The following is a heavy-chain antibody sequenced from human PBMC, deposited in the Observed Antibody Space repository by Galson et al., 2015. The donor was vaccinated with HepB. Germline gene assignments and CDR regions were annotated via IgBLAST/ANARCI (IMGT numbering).Heavy chain of an antibody. CDR2: TYYRSQWYN. J-gene: IGHJ3*02. Sequence: CAISGDSVSSNSAAWNWIRQSPSSGLEWLGRTYYRSQWYNDNAESVKSRITINPNTSKNQFTLQLTSVTPEDSAVYFCARGSLGKAFDIWGQGTMVTVSS. D-gene: IGHD3-10*01. CDR1: GDSVSSNSAA. V-gene: IGHV6-1*01. CDR3: ARGSLGKAFDI.